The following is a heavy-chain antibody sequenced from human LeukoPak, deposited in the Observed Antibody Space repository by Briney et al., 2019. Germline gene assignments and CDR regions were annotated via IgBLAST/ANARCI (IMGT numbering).Heavy chain of an antibody. V-gene: IGHV5-51*01. J-gene: IGHJ3*02. CDR2: IYPGDSDT. D-gene: IGHD3-10*01. CDR1: GYSFTSYW. CDR3: ARQAITMVREAHDAFDI. Sequence: GESLKISCKGSGYSFTSYWIGWVRQMPGKGLEWMGIIYPGDSDTRYSPSFQGQVTISADKSISTAYLQWSSLKASDTAMYYCARQAITMVREAHDAFDIWGQGTMVTVSS.